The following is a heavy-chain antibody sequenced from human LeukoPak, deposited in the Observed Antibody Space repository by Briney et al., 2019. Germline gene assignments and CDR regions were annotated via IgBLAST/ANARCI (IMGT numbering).Heavy chain of an antibody. J-gene: IGHJ4*02. CDR1: GYTFTSYD. V-gene: IGHV1-8*01. CDR3: ARLPGQLLWFGELLLKSDY. Sequence: GASVKVSCKASGYTFTSYDINWVRQATGQGLEWMGWMNPNSGNTGYAQKFQGRVTMTRNTSISTAYMELSSLRSEDTAVYYCARLPGQLLWFGELLLKSDYWGQGTLVTVSS. CDR2: MNPNSGNT. D-gene: IGHD3-10*01.